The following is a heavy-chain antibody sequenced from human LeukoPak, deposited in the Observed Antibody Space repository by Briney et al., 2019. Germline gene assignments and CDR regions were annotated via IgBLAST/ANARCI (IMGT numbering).Heavy chain of an antibody. J-gene: IGHJ6*04. CDR1: GFTFSSYE. CDR3: AELGITMIGGV. Sequence: GGSLRLSRAASGFTFSSYEMNWVRQDPGKGLEWVSYISSSGSTIYYADSVKGRFTISRDNAKNSLYLQMNGLRAEDTAVYYCAELGITMIGGVWGKGTTVTISS. CDR2: ISSSGSTI. D-gene: IGHD3-10*02. V-gene: IGHV3-48*03.